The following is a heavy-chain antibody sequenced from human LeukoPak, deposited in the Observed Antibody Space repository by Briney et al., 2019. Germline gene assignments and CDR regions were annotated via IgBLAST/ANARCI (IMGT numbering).Heavy chain of an antibody. CDR2: ISYDGSNK. Sequence: DPGGSLRLSCAASGFTFSSYAMHWVRQAPGKGLEWVAVISYDGSNKYYADSVKGRFTISRDNSKNTLYLQMNSLRAEDTAVYYCAKDRPPLIVVPPTMDVWGQGTTVTVSS. CDR3: AKDRPPLIVVPPTMDV. J-gene: IGHJ6*02. V-gene: IGHV3-30-3*01. D-gene: IGHD2-2*01. CDR1: GFTFSSYA.